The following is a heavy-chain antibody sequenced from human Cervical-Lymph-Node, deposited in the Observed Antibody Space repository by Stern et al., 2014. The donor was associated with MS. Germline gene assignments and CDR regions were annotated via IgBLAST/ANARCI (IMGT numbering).Heavy chain of an antibody. D-gene: IGHD4-11*01. CDR1: GDTFSSYA. V-gene: IGHV1-69*01. J-gene: IGHJ4*02. CDR3: ALRRSYYVY. CDR2: LIPFFGAT. Sequence: VQLVQSGSAVKKPGSSVKVSCKPSGDTFSSYALSWVRQAPGQGLEWVGGLIPFFGATRYGQKFQGRVTITPEESTGTAFMELTNLTSDDTAVYYCALRRSYYVYWGQGTLITVSS.